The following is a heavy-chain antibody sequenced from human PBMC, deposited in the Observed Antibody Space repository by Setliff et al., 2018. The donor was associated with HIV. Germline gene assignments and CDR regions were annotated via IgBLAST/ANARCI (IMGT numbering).Heavy chain of an antibody. D-gene: IGHD3-9*01. CDR2: IYYSGNA. V-gene: IGHV4-39*01. CDR1: GGSISSSNYY. Sequence: PSETLSLTCTVSGGSISSSNYYWGWIRQPPGKGPEWIGSIYYSGNAYYNPSLKSRVTISVDTSENQFSLKLSSVTAADTAVYYCATRNTLRYFEWLNYYYYYMDVWGKGTTVTVS. CDR3: ATRNTLRYFEWLNYYYYYMDV. J-gene: IGHJ6*03.